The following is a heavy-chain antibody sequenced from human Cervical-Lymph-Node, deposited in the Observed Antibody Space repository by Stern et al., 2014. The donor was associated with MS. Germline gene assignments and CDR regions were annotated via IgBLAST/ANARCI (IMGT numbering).Heavy chain of an antibody. Sequence: QLVQSGAEVKKPGSSVKVSCKASGGTISNYIISWVRQAHGQGLEWMGRISPMFDIANYAEKFQDRVPITADESTSTAYMDLSSLRSEDTAVYYCARATSDYIWGTYRFLDSWGQGTLVIVSS. V-gene: IGHV1-69*18. CDR1: GGTISNYI. D-gene: IGHD3-16*02. CDR2: ISPMFDIA. J-gene: IGHJ4*02. CDR3: ARATSDYIWGTYRFLDS.